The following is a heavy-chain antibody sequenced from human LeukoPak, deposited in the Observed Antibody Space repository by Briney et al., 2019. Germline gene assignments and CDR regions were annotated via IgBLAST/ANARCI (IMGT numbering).Heavy chain of an antibody. J-gene: IGHJ6*03. CDR2: ISGRGGST. Sequence: PGGSLRLSCAASGFTFSSYVMSWVRQAPGKGVEWVSGISGRGGSTYYADSVRGRFTISRDNSKNTLYLQMNSLRAEDTAVYYCAREDYYYYMDVWGKGTTVTVSS. CDR1: GFTFSSYV. V-gene: IGHV3-23*01. CDR3: AREDYYYYMDV.